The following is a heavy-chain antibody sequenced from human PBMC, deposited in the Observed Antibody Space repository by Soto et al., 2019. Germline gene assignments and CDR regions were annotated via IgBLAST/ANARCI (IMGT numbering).Heavy chain of an antibody. Sequence: QVQLVESGGGVVQPGRSLRLSCAASGFTFSSYAMHWVRQAPGKGLEWVAVIAYDGRNKYYADSVKGRFTISRDNSKNTRYLQMNSLRIEDTAVYYCARELERVLDYWGQGTLVTVSS. V-gene: IGHV3-30*04. CDR1: GFTFSSYA. CDR2: IAYDGRNK. D-gene: IGHD1-1*01. CDR3: ARELERVLDY. J-gene: IGHJ4*02.